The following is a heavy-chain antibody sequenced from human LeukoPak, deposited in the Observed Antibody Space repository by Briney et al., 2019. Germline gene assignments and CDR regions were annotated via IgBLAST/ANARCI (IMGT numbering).Heavy chain of an antibody. D-gene: IGHD6-13*01. CDR2: IYHSGST. CDR1: GYSISSGYY. Sequence: SETLSLTCAVSGYSISSGYYWGWIRQPPGKGLEWIGSIYHSGSTYYNPSLKSRVTISVDTSKNQFSLKLSPVTAADTAVYYCARRVAYSSSWYRYFDYWGQGTLVTVSS. V-gene: IGHV4-38-2*01. J-gene: IGHJ4*02. CDR3: ARRVAYSSSWYRYFDY.